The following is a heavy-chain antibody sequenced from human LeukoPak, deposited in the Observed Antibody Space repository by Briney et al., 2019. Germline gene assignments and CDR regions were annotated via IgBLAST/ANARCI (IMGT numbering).Heavy chain of an antibody. CDR2: INHSGST. V-gene: IGHV4-34*01. D-gene: IGHD1-26*01. CDR1: GGSFSGYY. CDR3: ARGWVGYYYGMDV. J-gene: IGHJ6*02. Sequence: SETLSLTCAVYGGSFSGYYWSWIRQPPGEGLEWIGEINHSGSTNYNPSLKSRVTISVDTSKNQFSLKLSSVTAADTAVYYCARGWVGYYYGMDVWGQGTTVTVSS.